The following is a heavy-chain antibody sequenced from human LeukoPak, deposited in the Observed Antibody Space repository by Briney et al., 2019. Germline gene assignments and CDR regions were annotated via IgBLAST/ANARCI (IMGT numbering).Heavy chain of an antibody. CDR3: AQHGYCSGGSCLDAFDI. V-gene: IGHV4-34*01. Sequence: SETLSLTCTVYGGSFSGYYWSWIRQPPGKGLEWIGEINHSGSTNYNPSLKSRVTISVDTSKNQFSLKLSSVTAADTAVYYCAQHGYCSGGSCLDAFDIWGQGTMVTVSS. J-gene: IGHJ3*02. D-gene: IGHD2-15*01. CDR1: GGSFSGYY. CDR2: INHSGST.